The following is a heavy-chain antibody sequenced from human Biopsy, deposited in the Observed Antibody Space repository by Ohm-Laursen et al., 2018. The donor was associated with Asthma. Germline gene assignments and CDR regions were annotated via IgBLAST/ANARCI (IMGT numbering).Heavy chain of an antibody. J-gene: IGHJ4*02. CDR1: GYSLTDLS. D-gene: IGHD4-17*01. CDR2: HDHEEGGT. Sequence: PSVNVSCKISGYSLTDLSMHWARQAPGHGLEWMGGHDHEEGGTVNARRFQGRVTMTEDTSTDTAYMELSSLSSDDTAVYYCASDFPKDYVRYNFQFWGQGTLVTVSS. V-gene: IGHV1-24*01. CDR3: ASDFPKDYVRYNFQF.